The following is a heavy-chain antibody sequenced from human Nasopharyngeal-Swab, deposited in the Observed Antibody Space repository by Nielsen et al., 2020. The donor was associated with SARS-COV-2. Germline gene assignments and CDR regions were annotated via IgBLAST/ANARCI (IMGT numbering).Heavy chain of an antibody. Sequence: WIRQPPGKGLEWVSYISSSSSSTIYYADSVKGRFTISRDNAKNSLYLQMNSLRDEDTAVYYCASPSSPGGYWGQGTLVTVSS. CDR2: ISSSSSSTI. D-gene: IGHD6-6*01. V-gene: IGHV3-48*02. CDR3: ASPSSPGGY. J-gene: IGHJ4*02.